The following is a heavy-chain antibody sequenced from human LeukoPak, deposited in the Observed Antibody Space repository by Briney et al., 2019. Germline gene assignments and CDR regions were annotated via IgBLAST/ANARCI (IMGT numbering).Heavy chain of an antibody. V-gene: IGHV3-23*01. Sequence: GGSLRLACVASGFTFRSNAMSWVRQAPWKGLDWVSGISESGVGSNYADSVKGRFTTSRDNSKNTLYLQMNSLRAEDTAVYYCAKVRVGATIDDWGQGTLVTVSS. J-gene: IGHJ4*02. CDR3: AKVRVGATIDD. CDR1: GFTFRSNA. CDR2: ISESGVGS. D-gene: IGHD1-26*01.